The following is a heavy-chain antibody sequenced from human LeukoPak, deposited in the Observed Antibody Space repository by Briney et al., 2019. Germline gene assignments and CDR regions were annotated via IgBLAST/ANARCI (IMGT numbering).Heavy chain of an antibody. CDR2: INPSGGSA. Sequence: ASVRVSCKASGYTFTSYYMHWVRQAPGQGLEWMGIINPSGGSASYAQKFQGRVTMTRDTSTSTVYMELSSLRSEDTAVYYCARGTVWFGELLTTPFDYWGQGTLVTVSS. CDR1: GYTFTSYY. D-gene: IGHD3-10*01. V-gene: IGHV1-46*01. CDR3: ARGTVWFGELLTTPFDY. J-gene: IGHJ4*02.